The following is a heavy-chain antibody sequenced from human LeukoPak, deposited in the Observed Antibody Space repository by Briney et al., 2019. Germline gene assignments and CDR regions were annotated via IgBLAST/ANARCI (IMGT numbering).Heavy chain of an antibody. CDR3: ARAAAAGGNYFDY. CDR1: GGSISSGGYY. D-gene: IGHD6-13*01. CDR2: IYHSGST. V-gene: IGHV4-30-2*01. J-gene: IGHJ4*02. Sequence: SETLSLTCTVSGGSISSGGYYWSWIRQPPGKGLEWIGYIYHSGSTYYNPSLKSRVTISVDRSKNQFSLKLSSVTAADTAVYYCARAAAAGGNYFDYWGQGTLVTVSS.